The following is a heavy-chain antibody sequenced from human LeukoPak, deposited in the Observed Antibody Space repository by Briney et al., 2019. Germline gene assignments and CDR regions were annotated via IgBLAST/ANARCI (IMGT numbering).Heavy chain of an antibody. V-gene: IGHV1-8*03. CDR3: ARGPNKYYDFWSGLDMDV. D-gene: IGHD3-3*01. CDR1: GYTLTSYD. J-gene: IGHJ6*03. Sequence: ASVKVSCKASGYTLTSYDINWVRQATGQGLEWMGWMNPNSGNTGYAQKFQGRVTITRNTSISTAYMELSSLRSEDTAVYYCARGPNKYYDFWSGLDMDVWGKGTTVTVSS. CDR2: MNPNSGNT.